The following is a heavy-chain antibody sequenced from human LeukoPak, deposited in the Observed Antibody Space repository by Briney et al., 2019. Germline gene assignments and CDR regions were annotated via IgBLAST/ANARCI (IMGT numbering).Heavy chain of an antibody. CDR2: IYPGDSGT. CDR1: GYSFTSYW. CDR3: ARHPGYSYGYDYYYGMDV. Sequence: GESLKISCKGSGYSFTSYWIGWVRQMPGKGLEWMGIIYPGDSGTRYSPSFQGQVTISADKSISTAYLQWSSLKASDTAMYYCARHPGYSYGYDYYYGMDVWGQGTTVTVSS. D-gene: IGHD5-18*01. V-gene: IGHV5-51*01. J-gene: IGHJ6*02.